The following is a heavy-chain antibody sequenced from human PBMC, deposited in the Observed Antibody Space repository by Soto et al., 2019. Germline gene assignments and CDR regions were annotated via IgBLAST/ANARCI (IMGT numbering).Heavy chain of an antibody. CDR1: GGSFSGYQ. J-gene: IGHJ6*03. Sequence: QVQLQQWGAGLLKPSETLSLTCAVYGGSFSGYQWSWIRQTPGKGLEWIGEVHDSGNINYSPSLKRRVTILVDTPKQQISLKLSSVTAADTAVYYCARGLILWFGELSRRGGYSYSMDVWGIGTTVTVSS. CDR2: VHDSGNI. CDR3: ARGLILWFGELSRRGGYSYSMDV. V-gene: IGHV4-34*01. D-gene: IGHD3-10*01.